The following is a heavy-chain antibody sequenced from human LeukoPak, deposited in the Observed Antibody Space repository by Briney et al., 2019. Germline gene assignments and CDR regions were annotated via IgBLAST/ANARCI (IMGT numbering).Heavy chain of an antibody. CDR3: ASPGRVVVAATSFDY. CDR1: GFTFSSYS. D-gene: IGHD2-15*01. J-gene: IGHJ4*02. CDR2: ISSSSSYI. Sequence: GRSLRLSCAASGFTFSSYSMNWVRQAPGKGLEWVSSISSSSSYIYYADSVKGRFTISRDNAKNSLHLQMNSLRAEDTAVYYCASPGRVVVAATSFDYWGQGTLVTVSS. V-gene: IGHV3-21*01.